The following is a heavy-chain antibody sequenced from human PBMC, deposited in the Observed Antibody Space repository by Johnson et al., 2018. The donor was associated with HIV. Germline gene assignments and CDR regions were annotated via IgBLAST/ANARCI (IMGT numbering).Heavy chain of an antibody. CDR3: ASTCGGDCSRGDAFDI. CDR2: IYNDGSRT. V-gene: IGHV3-74*03. D-gene: IGHD2-21*02. Sequence: PVWVARIYNDGSRTTYADSVRGRFTISRDNAKYTVDLQMNSLRVEDTAVYYCASTCGGDCSRGDAFDIWGQGTVVTVSS. J-gene: IGHJ3*02.